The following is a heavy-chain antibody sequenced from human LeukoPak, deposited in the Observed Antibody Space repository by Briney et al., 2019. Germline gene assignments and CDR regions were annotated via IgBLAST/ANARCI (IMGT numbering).Heavy chain of an antibody. Sequence: ASVKVSCKASGYTFIGYYMHWVRQAPGQGLEWMGLINPSGSSTIYAQKFQGRVTMTRDMSTSTDYMELSSLRSEDTAVYYCARDNSVGDYAWWFDPWGQGTLVTVSS. CDR3: ARDNSVGDYAWWFDP. V-gene: IGHV1-46*01. D-gene: IGHD1-26*01. J-gene: IGHJ5*02. CDR1: GYTFIGYY. CDR2: INPSGSST.